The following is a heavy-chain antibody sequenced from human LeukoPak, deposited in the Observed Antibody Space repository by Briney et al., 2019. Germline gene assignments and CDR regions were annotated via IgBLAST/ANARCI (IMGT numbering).Heavy chain of an antibody. J-gene: IGHJ6*02. D-gene: IGHD4-17*01. CDR1: GFTVSSNY. CDR3: ARGNPGDYAYYYYYGMDV. Sequence: GGSLRLSCAASGFTVSSNYMSWVRQAPGKGLEWVSVIYSGGSTYYADSVKGRFTISRDNSKNTLYLQMNSLRAEDTAVYYCARGNPGDYAYYYYYGMDVWGQGTTVTVSS. CDR2: IYSGGST. V-gene: IGHV3-53*01.